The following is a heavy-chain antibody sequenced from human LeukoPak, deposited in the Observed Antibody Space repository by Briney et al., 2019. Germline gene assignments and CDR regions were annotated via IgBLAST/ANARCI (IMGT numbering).Heavy chain of an antibody. CDR1: GGTFSSYD. D-gene: IGHD4-23*01. J-gene: IGHJ4*02. CDR2: LTPIFGTA. Sequence: ASVKVPCKASGGTFSSYDISWVRQAPGQGLEWMGGLTPIFGTAKYAQKFQGRVTITAVESMSTAYMELSSLRSEDTAVYYCARGWLAETTVVTPYNYWGQGTLVTVSS. CDR3: ARGWLAETTVVTPYNY. V-gene: IGHV1-69*01.